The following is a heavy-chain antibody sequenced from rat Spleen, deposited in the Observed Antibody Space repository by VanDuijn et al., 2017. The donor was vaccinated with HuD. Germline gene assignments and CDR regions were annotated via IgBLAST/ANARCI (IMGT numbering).Heavy chain of an antibody. D-gene: IGHD1-2*01. V-gene: IGHV5-29*01. CDR1: GFTFSDYY. Sequence: EVQLVESDGGLVQPGGSQKLSCAASGFTFSDYYMAWVRQAPTKGLDWVATISYDGSSTYYRDSVKGRFTISRDNAKRSLYLQMDSLRSEDTATYYCARDYSNYFPYWYFDFWGPGTMVTVSS. CDR3: ARDYSNYFPYWYFDF. J-gene: IGHJ1*01. CDR2: ISYDGSST.